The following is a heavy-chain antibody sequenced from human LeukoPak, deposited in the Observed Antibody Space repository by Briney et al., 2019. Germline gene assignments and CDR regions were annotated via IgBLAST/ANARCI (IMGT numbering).Heavy chain of an antibody. CDR1: GGSFSGYY. V-gene: IGHV4-34*01. J-gene: IGHJ5*02. D-gene: IGHD6-6*01. CDR3: ARVQSIAARPDSDWFDP. Sequence: SETLSLTCAVYGGSFSGYYWSWLRQPPGKGLEWIGEINHSGSTNYNPSLKSRVTISVDTSKNQFSLKLSSVTAADTAVYYCARVQSIAARPDSDWFDPWGQGTLVTVSS. CDR2: INHSGST.